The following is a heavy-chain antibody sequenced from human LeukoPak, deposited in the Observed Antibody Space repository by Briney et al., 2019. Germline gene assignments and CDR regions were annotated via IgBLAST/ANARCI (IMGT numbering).Heavy chain of an antibody. V-gene: IGHV3-23*01. CDR2: IRGSGGST. D-gene: IGHD3-10*01. CDR3: AKVGLLLWFGELFG. Sequence: GGSLRLSCAASGFTFSSYGMSWVRQAPGKGLEWVSAIRGSGGSTYYADSVKGLFTISRDNSKNTMYLQMNSLRAEDTAVYYCAKVGLLLWFGELFGWGQGTLVTVSS. CDR1: GFTFSSYG. J-gene: IGHJ4*02.